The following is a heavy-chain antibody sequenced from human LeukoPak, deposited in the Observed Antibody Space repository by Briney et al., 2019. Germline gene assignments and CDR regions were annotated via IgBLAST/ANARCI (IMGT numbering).Heavy chain of an antibody. CDR1: GFIFSSYA. Sequence: GGSLRLSCAASGFIFSSYAMTWVRQATGKGLEWVSAICGSGGDTYYADSVKGRFTISRDNSKNTVYLQMNSLRAEDTAVYYCAKGQKMIDYWGQGTLVTVSS. CDR2: ICGSGGDT. D-gene: IGHD5-24*01. V-gene: IGHV3-23*01. J-gene: IGHJ4*02. CDR3: AKGQKMIDY.